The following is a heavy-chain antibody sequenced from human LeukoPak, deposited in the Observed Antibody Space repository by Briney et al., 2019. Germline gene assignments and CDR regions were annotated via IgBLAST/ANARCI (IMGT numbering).Heavy chain of an antibody. CDR1: GFTFDDYG. CDR3: ARGGGYGSGSYRDI. J-gene: IGHJ3*02. V-gene: IGHV3-20*04. Sequence: GGSLRLSCAASGFTFDDYGMSWVRQAPGKGLEWVSGINWNGGSTGYADSVKGRFTISGDNAKNSLYLQMNSLRAEDTALYYCARGGGYGSGSYRDIWGQGTMVTVSS. CDR2: INWNGGST. D-gene: IGHD3-10*01.